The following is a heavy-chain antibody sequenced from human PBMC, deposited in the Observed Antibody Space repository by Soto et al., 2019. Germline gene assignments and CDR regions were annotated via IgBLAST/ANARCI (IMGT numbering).Heavy chain of an antibody. J-gene: IGHJ6*02. D-gene: IGHD6-13*01. CDR3: ATVDISTWIDGMDV. Sequence: QVQLVQSGAEVKKPGSSVKVSCKASGGTFSSYAISWVRQAPGQGLEWMGGTFPMFGKANYAQKFQGRVTISPDTSTSTAYMELSSLTSEDTAVYYCATVDISTWIDGMDVWGQGTTVTVSS. CDR1: GGTFSSYA. V-gene: IGHV1-69*06. CDR2: TFPMFGKA.